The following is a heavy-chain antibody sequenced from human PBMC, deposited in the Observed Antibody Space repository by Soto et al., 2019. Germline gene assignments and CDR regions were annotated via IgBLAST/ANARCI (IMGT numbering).Heavy chain of an antibody. CDR1: GFTFDDYA. CDR2: ISWNSGSI. V-gene: IGHV3-9*01. J-gene: IGHJ6*02. Sequence: GGSLRLSCAASGFTFDDYAMHWVRQAPGKGLEWVSGISWNSGSIGYADSVKGRFTISRDNAKNSLYLQMNSLRAEDTALYYCAKDGVITFGGVIVIRYGMDVWGQGTTVTVSS. D-gene: IGHD3-16*02. CDR3: AKDGVITFGGVIVIRYGMDV.